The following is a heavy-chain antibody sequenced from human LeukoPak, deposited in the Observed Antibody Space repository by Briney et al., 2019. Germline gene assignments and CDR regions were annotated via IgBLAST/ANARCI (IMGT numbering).Heavy chain of an antibody. CDR1: GFTFTSSA. CDR3: AADLSLTVLRFLEWLPIDY. Sequence: GTSVEVSCKASGFTFTSSAVQWVRQARGQRLEWIGWIVVGSGNTNYAQKFQERVTITRDMSTSTAYMELSSLRSEDTAVYYCAADLSLTVLRFLEWLPIDYWGQGTLVTVSS. J-gene: IGHJ4*02. D-gene: IGHD3-3*01. V-gene: IGHV1-58*01. CDR2: IVVGSGNT.